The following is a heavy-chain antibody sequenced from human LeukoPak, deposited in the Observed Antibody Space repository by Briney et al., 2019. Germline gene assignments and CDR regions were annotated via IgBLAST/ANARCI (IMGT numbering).Heavy chain of an antibody. Sequence: SETLSLTCTVSGGSISSYYWSWIRQPPGKGLEWIGYIYYSGSTNYNPSLKSRVTISVDTSKNQFSLKLSSVTAADTAVYYCARAPPEQWLVESYMDVWGKGTTVTISS. D-gene: IGHD6-19*01. V-gene: IGHV4-59*01. CDR2: IYYSGST. J-gene: IGHJ6*03. CDR3: ARAPPEQWLVESYMDV. CDR1: GGSISSYY.